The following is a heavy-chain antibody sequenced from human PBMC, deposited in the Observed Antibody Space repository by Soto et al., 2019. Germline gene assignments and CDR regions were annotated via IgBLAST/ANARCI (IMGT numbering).Heavy chain of an antibody. CDR1: GGSIYSGGYS. J-gene: IGHJ3*02. D-gene: IGHD5-12*01. Sequence: PSETLSLTCTVSGGSIYSGGYSWNWIRQHPGKGLEWIGFISYSGNTYYNPSLKSRLTMSVDTSKNQYSLKLSSVTAADTAFYYCVRGLVGYDWYAFDIWGPGTMVTVSS. CDR2: ISYSGNT. CDR3: VRGLVGYDWYAFDI. V-gene: IGHV4-31*03.